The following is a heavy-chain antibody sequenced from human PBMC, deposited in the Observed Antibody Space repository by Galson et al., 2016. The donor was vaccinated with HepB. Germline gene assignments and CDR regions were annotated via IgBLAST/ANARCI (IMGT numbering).Heavy chain of an antibody. CDR2: ISYDGSNK. V-gene: IGHV3-30*18. CDR1: GFTFSSYG. D-gene: IGHD5-12*01. Sequence: SLRLSCAASGFTFSSYGMHWVRQAPGKGLEWVAVISYDGSNKYYADSVKGRFTISRDNSKNTLYLQMNSLRAEDTAVYYCAKWGGSGYDWARLNYWGQETLVTVSS. CDR3: AKWGGSGYDWARLNY. J-gene: IGHJ4*02.